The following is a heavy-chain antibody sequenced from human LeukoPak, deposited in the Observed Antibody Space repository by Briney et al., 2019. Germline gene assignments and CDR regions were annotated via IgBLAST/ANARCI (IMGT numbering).Heavy chain of an antibody. D-gene: IGHD5-12*01. CDR3: ARGKWQVDY. J-gene: IGHJ4*02. CDR1: GFTFSSYA. Sequence: SGGSLRLSCAASGFTFSSYAMSWVRQAPGKGLEWVSVIYSGGSTYYADSVKGRFTISRDNSKNTLYLQMNSLRAEDTAVYYCARGKWQVDYWGQGTLVTVSS. CDR2: IYSGGST. V-gene: IGHV3-66*01.